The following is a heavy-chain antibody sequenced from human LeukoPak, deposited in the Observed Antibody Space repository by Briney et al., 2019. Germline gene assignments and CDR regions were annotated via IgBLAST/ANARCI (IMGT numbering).Heavy chain of an antibody. V-gene: IGHV3-23*01. CDR1: GFTFSSYA. CDR2: ISGSGGRT. D-gene: IGHD1-26*01. Sequence: GGSLRLSCAASGFTFSSYAMSWVRQAPGKGLEWVSGISGSGGRTNYADSVKGRFTISRDNSKNTLYLQMNSLRAEDTAVYYCAKETSQGGDYYYMDVWGKGTTVTVSS. J-gene: IGHJ6*03. CDR3: AKETSQGGDYYYMDV.